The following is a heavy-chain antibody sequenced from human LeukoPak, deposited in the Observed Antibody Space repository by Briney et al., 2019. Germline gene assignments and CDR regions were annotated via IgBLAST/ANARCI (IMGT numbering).Heavy chain of an antibody. V-gene: IGHV3-7*03. D-gene: IGHD2-15*01. CDR1: GFTFSSYS. CDR3: ARVYCNGGHCTSFFEY. J-gene: IGHJ4*02. Sequence: GGSLRLSCVASGFTFSSYSMSWVRQAPGKGLEWVANIKEDGSEKYYVDSVKGRFTISRDNAKNSLYLQMNSLRAEDTAVYYCARVYCNGGHCTSFFEYWGQGTLATVSS. CDR2: IKEDGSEK.